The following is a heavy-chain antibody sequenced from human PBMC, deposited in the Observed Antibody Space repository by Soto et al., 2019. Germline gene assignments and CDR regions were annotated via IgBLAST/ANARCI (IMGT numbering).Heavy chain of an antibody. V-gene: IGHV4-34*01. CDR2: INHSGST. J-gene: IGHJ5*02. Sequence: SETLSLTCAVYGGSFSGYYWSWIRQPPGKGLEWIGEINHSGSTNYNPSLKSRVTISVDTSKNQFSLKLSSVTAADTAVYYCARHCSGGSCYSGGWFDPWGQGTLVTVSS. CDR3: ARHCSGGSCYSGGWFDP. CDR1: GGSFSGYY. D-gene: IGHD2-15*01.